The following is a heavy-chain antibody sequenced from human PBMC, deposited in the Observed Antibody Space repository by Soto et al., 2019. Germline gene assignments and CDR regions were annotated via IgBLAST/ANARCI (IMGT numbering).Heavy chain of an antibody. CDR1: GFTFSDSA. Sequence: EVQLVESGGGLVQPGGSLKLSCAASGFTFSDSALHWVRQASGKGLEWVGRIRSKTNNYATAYAASVKGRFTISRDDTKNTAYLQMDSLKTEDTAVYYCTRYLSDFWGQGTLVTVSS. CDR2: IRSKTNNYAT. CDR3: TRYLSDF. V-gene: IGHV3-73*01. J-gene: IGHJ4*02.